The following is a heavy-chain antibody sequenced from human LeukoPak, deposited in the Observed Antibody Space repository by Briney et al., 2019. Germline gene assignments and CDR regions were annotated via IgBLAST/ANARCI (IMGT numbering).Heavy chain of an antibody. CDR3: VTSGGKSENASEI. V-gene: IGHV3-30-3*01. D-gene: IGHD4-23*01. Sequence: GRSLRLSCVASGFTFSHYAVHWVRQAPGKGLEWVTVILYDGSNKNYADSVKGRFTVSRDNSKNTLYLQMNSLRGDDTAVYYCVTSGGKSENASEIWGQGTMVTVSS. J-gene: IGHJ3*02. CDR2: ILYDGSNK. CDR1: GFTFSHYA.